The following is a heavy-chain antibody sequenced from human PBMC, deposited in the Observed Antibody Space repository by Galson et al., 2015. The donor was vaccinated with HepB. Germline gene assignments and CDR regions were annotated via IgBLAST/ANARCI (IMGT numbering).Heavy chain of an antibody. CDR2: MNPNSGNT. CDR3: ARGPSLWFRELSGYYYYMDV. CDR1: GYTFTGYD. J-gene: IGHJ6*03. D-gene: IGHD3-10*01. Sequence: SVKVSCKASGYTFTGYDINWVRQATGQGLEWMGWMNPNSGNTGYAQKFQGRVTMTRNTSISTAYMELSSLRSEDTAVYYCARGPSLWFRELSGYYYYMDVWGKGTTVTVSS. V-gene: IGHV1-8*01.